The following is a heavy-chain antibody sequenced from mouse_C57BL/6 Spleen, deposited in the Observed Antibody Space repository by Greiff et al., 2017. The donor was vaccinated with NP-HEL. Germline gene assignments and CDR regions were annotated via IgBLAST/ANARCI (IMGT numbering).Heavy chain of an antibody. CDR1: GFTFSDYG. J-gene: IGHJ3*01. D-gene: IGHD1-1*01. V-gene: IGHV5-17*01. Sequence: EVKLMESGGGLVKPGGSLKLSCAASGFTFSDYGMHWVRQAPEKGLEWVAYISSGSSTIYYADTVKGRFTISRDNAKNTLFLQMTSLRSEDTAMYYCARDYYGSSSSWLAYWGQGTLVTVSA. CDR2: ISSGSSTI. CDR3: ARDYYGSSSSWLAY.